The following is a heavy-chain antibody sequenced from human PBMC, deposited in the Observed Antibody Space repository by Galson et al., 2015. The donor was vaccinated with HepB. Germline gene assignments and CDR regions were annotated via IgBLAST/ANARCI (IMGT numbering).Heavy chain of an antibody. J-gene: IGHJ4*02. V-gene: IGHV3-21*01. CDR3: ARGSYSSGWLCKY. D-gene: IGHD6-19*01. CDR1: GFTFSSYS. Sequence: SLRLSCAASGFTFSSYSMNWVRQAPGKGLEWVSSISSSSSYIYYADSVKGRFNISRDNAKNSLYLQMNSLRAEDTAVYYCARGSYSSGWLCKYWGQGTLVTVYS. CDR2: ISSSSSYI.